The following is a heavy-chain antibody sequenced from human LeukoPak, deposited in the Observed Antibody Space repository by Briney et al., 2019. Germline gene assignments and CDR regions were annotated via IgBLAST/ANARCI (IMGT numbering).Heavy chain of an antibody. CDR3: ARDSPWGGVVIIQSLYGMDV. CDR2: INPNSGGT. CDR1: GYTFTGYY. Sequence: GASVKVSCKASGYTFTGYYMHWVRQAPGQGLEWMGWINPNSGGTNYAQKFQGRVTMTRDTSIGTAYMGLSRLRSDDTAVYYCARDSPWGGVVIIQSLYGMDVWGQGTTVTVSS. D-gene: IGHD3-3*01. V-gene: IGHV1-2*02. J-gene: IGHJ6*02.